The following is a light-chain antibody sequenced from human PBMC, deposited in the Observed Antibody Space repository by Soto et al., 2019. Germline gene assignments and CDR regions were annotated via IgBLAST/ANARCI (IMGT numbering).Light chain of an antibody. CDR1: QSVSSN. V-gene: IGKV3-15*01. CDR2: GAS. Sequence: EIVMTQSPATLSVSPGERATLSCTASQSVSSNLAWYQQNPGQAPRLLIFGASTRATGIPARFSGSGSGTEFTLTISSLQSEDFAVYYCQQYNIWPGTFGQGTKVEIK. CDR3: QQYNIWPGT. J-gene: IGKJ1*01.